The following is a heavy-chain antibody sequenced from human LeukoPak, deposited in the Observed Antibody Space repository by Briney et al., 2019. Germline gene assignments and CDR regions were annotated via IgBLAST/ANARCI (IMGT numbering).Heavy chain of an antibody. CDR1: GGSISSYF. J-gene: IGHJ6*03. CDR2: ICYSGST. Sequence: SETLSLTCTVSGGSISSYFWSWIRQPPGKGLAWIGYICYSGSTNYKPSLKSRVTISVDTSKNQFSLKLSSVTAADTAVYYCARGGRGYCSSTSGPLGYYMDVWGKGTTVTVSS. V-gene: IGHV4-59*12. D-gene: IGHD2-2*01. CDR3: ARGGRGYCSSTSGPLGYYMDV.